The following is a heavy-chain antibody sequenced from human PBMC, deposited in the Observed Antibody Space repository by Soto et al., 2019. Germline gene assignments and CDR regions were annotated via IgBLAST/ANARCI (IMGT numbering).Heavy chain of an antibody. CDR1: GYTFTGYY. Sequence: QVQLVQSGAEVKKPGASVKVSCKASGYTFTGYYMHWVRQAPGQGLEWMGWINTNSGGTNYAQKFQGWVTMTRDTSISTADMELSRLRSDDTAVYYCARVDSSSWLPDYWGQGTLVTVSS. CDR2: INTNSGGT. V-gene: IGHV1-2*04. CDR3: ARVDSSSWLPDY. J-gene: IGHJ4*02. D-gene: IGHD6-13*01.